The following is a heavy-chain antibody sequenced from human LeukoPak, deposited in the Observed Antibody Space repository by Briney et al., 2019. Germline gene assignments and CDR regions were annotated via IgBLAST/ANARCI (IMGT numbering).Heavy chain of an antibody. Sequence: PSETLSLTCTVSGGSISSYYWSWIRQPPGKGLEWIGYIYYSGSTNYNPSLKSRVTISVDTSKNQFSLKLSSVTAADTAVYYCARSAIWFGELHDAFDIWGQGTMVTVSS. CDR2: IYYSGST. J-gene: IGHJ3*02. CDR1: GGSISSYY. D-gene: IGHD3-10*01. CDR3: ARSAIWFGELHDAFDI. V-gene: IGHV4-59*01.